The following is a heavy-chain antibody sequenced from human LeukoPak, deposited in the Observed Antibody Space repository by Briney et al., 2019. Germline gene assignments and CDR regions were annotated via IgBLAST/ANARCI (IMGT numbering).Heavy chain of an antibody. D-gene: IGHD3-10*01. Sequence: ASVKVSCKASGYTFTGYYMHWVRQAPGQGLEWMGWINPNSGGTSYAQKFQGRVTMTRDMSTSTVYMELSSLRSEDTAVYYCARDLSGAGPDYWGQGTLVTVSS. CDR2: INPNSGGT. J-gene: IGHJ4*02. CDR1: GYTFTGYY. V-gene: IGHV1-2*02. CDR3: ARDLSGAGPDY.